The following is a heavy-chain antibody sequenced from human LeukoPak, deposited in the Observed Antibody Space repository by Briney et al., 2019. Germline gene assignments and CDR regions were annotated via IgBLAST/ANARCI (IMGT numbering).Heavy chain of an antibody. CDR2: ISTSGDTI. CDR3: AMDPSWDMLSYFDY. J-gene: IGHJ4*02. D-gene: IGHD1-26*01. Sequence: GGSLRLSCAASGFTLRNYYMTWIRQAPGKGLEWVSYISTSGDTIYYGDSVRGRFTIARDNVKNSLYLDMNSLRAEDTAVYSCAMDPSWDMLSYFDYWGQGTLVTVSS. CDR1: GFTLRNYY. V-gene: IGHV3-11*04.